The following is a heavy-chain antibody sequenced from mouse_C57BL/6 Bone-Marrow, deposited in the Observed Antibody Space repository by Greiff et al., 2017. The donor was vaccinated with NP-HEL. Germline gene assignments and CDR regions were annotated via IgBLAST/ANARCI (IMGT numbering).Heavy chain of an antibody. D-gene: IGHD1-1*01. CDR3: AREGYGSSFLAMDY. V-gene: IGHV5-16*01. CDR2: INYDGSST. J-gene: IGHJ4*01. CDR1: GFTFSDYY. Sequence: EVNVVESEGGLVQPGSSMKLSCTASGFTFSDYYMAWVRQVPEKGLEWVANINYDGSSTYYLDSLKSRFIILRDNAKNILYLQMSSLKSEDTATYYCAREGYGSSFLAMDYWGQGTSVTVSS.